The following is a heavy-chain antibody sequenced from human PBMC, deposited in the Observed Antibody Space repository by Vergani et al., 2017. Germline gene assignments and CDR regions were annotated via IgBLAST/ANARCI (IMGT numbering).Heavy chain of an antibody. V-gene: IGHV5-51*01. CDR1: EYSFGNYW. J-gene: IGHJ4*02. CDR2: IYPADSDT. CDR3: ARHTTYTDS. D-gene: IGHD1-1*01. Sequence: EVELVQSGPDMRKPGESLKISCKGSEYSFGNYWIGWVRQMPGKGLEWMGIIYPADSDTRYSPSFQSQVTISADKSISTAFLQWDSLKASDTALYYCARHTTYTDSWGQGTLVTVSS.